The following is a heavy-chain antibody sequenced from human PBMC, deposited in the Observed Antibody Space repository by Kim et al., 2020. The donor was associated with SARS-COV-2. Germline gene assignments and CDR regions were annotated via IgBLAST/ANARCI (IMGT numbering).Heavy chain of an antibody. CDR2: ISSSGSTI. D-gene: IGHD6-13*01. CDR1: GFTFSSYE. V-gene: IGHV3-48*03. CDR3: ARDPYSSSYNYYGMDV. J-gene: IGHJ6*02. Sequence: GGSLRLSCAAAGFTFSSYEMNWVRQAPGKGLERVSYISSSGSTIYYADSVNGRFTIARENAKNSLLLQMNSLRAEDTAVYYCARDPYSSSYNYYGMDVWGQGATVNDAS.